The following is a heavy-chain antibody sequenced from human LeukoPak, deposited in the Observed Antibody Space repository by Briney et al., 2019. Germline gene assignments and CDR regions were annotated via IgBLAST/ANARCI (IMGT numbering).Heavy chain of an antibody. CDR1: GFTFRNYA. CDR3: ARCGGDCYYGFDI. V-gene: IGHV3-30*14. Sequence: GGSLRLSCAASGFTFRNYAMHWVRQAPGKGLEWVAVISDDGSNKYYADSVKGRFTISRDNSKNTLYLQMNSLRAEDTAVYYCARCGGDCYYGFDIWGQGTMVTVSS. D-gene: IGHD2-21*02. CDR2: ISDDGSNK. J-gene: IGHJ3*02.